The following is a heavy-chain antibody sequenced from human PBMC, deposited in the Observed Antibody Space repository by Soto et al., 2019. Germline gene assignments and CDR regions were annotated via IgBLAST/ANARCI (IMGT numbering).Heavy chain of an antibody. CDR3: GKLGGYSHGLLG. CDR2: ISSNGGST. J-gene: IGHJ4*02. CDR1: ALTFSSYA. D-gene: IGHD5-18*01. Sequence: SLSLYASASALTFSSYAMHRVRPSPERGLEYASAISSNGGSTYYADSEKGRCTTTRDNSKNTLYHQMSSLRAEDSAVYYCGKLGGYSHGLLGWGQGTLVTVSS. V-gene: IGHV3-64D*06.